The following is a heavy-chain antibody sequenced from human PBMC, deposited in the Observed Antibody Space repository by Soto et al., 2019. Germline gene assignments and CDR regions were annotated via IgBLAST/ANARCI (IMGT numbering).Heavy chain of an antibody. CDR3: ARGAVVNFDS. CDR1: GGSISSGGSS. J-gene: IGHJ4*02. V-gene: IGHV4-30-2*01. CDR2: IYHSGST. D-gene: IGHD3-22*01. Sequence: QLQLQESGSGLVKPSQTLSLTCAVSGGSISSGGSSWTWIRQPPGKGLEWIGYIYHSGSTYYNPHLKSRVTISVDKSKNQFSLKLTSVTAADTAVYYCARGAVVNFDSWGQGTLVTVSS.